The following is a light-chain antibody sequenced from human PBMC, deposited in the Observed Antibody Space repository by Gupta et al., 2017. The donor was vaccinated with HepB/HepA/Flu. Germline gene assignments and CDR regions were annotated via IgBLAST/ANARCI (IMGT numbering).Light chain of an antibody. J-gene: IGKJ1*01. CDR2: GAS. CDR3: HQYGDSLWT. Sequence: EVVLTQSPGTLSLLPGERATLSCRASKSVSGNFLAWYQQKPGQAPRLLLYGASTRATGIPDRFSGSGSGTDFTLSISRLEAEDFAVYYCHQYGDSLWTFGQGTKVEIK. V-gene: IGKV3-20*01. CDR1: KSVSGNF.